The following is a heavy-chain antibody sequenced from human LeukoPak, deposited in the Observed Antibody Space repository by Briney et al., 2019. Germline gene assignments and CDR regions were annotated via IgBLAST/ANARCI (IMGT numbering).Heavy chain of an antibody. CDR3: VRDCSSASLSSGCYYAMDV. Sequence: QPGGSLRLSCAASGFTFNDYWMTWVRQAPGKGLEWVAHIKQDGSEKYYVDSLKGRFTISRDNAKNSLFLQMNSLRAGDTAVYYCVRDCSSASLSSGCYYAMDVWGKGTTVTVSS. CDR2: IKQDGSEK. CDR1: GFTFNDYW. D-gene: IGHD2-2*01. J-gene: IGHJ6*04. V-gene: IGHV3-7*03.